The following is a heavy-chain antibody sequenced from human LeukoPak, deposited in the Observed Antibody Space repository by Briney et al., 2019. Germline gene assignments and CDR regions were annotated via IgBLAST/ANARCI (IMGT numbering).Heavy chain of an antibody. Sequence: SETLSLTCTVSGGSISSGSYYWGWIRQPPGKGLEWIGSIYYSGSTYYNPSLKSRLTIFVDTSKNQFSLKLGSVTAADTAVYYCARCYGYSYASGSYYVDYWGQGTLVTVSS. CDR1: GGSISSGSYY. D-gene: IGHD3-10*01. V-gene: IGHV4-39*01. J-gene: IGHJ4*02. CDR3: ARCYGYSYASGSYYVDY. CDR2: IYYSGST.